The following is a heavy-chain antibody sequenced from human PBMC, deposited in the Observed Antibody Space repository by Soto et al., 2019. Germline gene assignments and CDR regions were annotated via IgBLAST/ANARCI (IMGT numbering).Heavy chain of an antibody. V-gene: IGHV4-34*01. CDR1: GGSFSGYY. D-gene: IGHD6-13*01. J-gene: IGHJ5*02. CDR3: ARVRRAYRSSWYLSSDWFDP. CDR2: VNHSGST. Sequence: QVQLQQWGAGLLKPSETLSLTCAVYGGSFSGYYWSWIRQPPGKGLEWIGEVNHSGSTNYNPSLKGRVTISVDTSKNQCSLKLRSGTAAETAVYYCARVRRAYRSSWYLSSDWFDPWGQGTLVTVSS.